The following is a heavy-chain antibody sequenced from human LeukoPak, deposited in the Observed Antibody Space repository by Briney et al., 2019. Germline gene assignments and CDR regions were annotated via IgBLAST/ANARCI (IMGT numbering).Heavy chain of an antibody. CDR2: MNPNSGNT. D-gene: IGHD3-3*01. J-gene: IGHJ4*02. CDR3: ARVRANDFWSGYYSASDY. V-gene: IGHV1-8*01. Sequence: GASVKVSCKASGYTFTSYDINWVRQATGQGLEWMGWMNPNSGNTGYAQKFQGRVTMTRNTSISTAYMELSSLRSEDTAVYYCARVRANDFWSGYYSASDYWGQGTLVTVSS. CDR1: GYTFTSYD.